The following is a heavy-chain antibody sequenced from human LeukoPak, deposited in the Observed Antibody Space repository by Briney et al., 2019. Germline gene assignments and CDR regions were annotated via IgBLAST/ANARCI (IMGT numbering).Heavy chain of an antibody. V-gene: IGHV4-31*03. CDR3: ARDLFWNDEAYYYYYMDV. Sequence: SETLSLTCTVSGGSINSNGYYWSWVRQHPGKGLEWIGYIYNSGGTYYNPSLKSRLTTSVDTSKNQSSLRLSSVTAADTAVYYCARDLFWNDEAYYYYYMDVWGKGTTVTVSS. D-gene: IGHD1-1*01. J-gene: IGHJ6*03. CDR1: GGSINSNGYY. CDR2: IYNSGGT.